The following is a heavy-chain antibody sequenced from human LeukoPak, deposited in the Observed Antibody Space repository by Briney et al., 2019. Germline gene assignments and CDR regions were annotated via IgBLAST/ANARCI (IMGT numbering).Heavy chain of an antibody. Sequence: ASVKVSCKASGYTFTSYGISWVRQAPGQGLEWLGWISAYNGNTNYAQKLQGRVTMTTDTSTSTAYMELRSLRSDDTAVYYCARGSGRHYYYYGMDVWGQGTTVTVSS. J-gene: IGHJ6*02. V-gene: IGHV1-18*01. CDR3: ARGSGRHYYYYGMDV. CDR2: ISAYNGNT. D-gene: IGHD1-26*01. CDR1: GYTFTSYG.